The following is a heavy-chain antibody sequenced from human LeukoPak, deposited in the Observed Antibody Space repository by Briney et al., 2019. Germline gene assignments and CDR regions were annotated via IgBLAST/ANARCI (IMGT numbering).Heavy chain of an antibody. D-gene: IGHD3-22*01. Sequence: ASVKVSCKASGYTFTSYYMHWVRQAPGQGLEWMGIINPSGGSTSYAQKFQGRVTMTRDTSTSTVYMELSSLRSEDTAVNYCARVEYYYDSSGYYLYYFDYWGQGTLVTVSS. CDR3: ARVEYYYDSSGYYLYYFDY. CDR1: GYTFTSYY. CDR2: INPSGGST. V-gene: IGHV1-46*01. J-gene: IGHJ4*02.